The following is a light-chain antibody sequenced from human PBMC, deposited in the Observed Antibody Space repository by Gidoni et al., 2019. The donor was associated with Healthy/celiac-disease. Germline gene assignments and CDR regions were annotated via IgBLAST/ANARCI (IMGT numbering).Light chain of an antibody. V-gene: IGKV3-20*01. J-gene: IGKJ2*01. CDR2: GAS. CDR3: QQYGSSPRT. CDR1: QSVSSSY. Sequence: ETVLTQSPGTLSLSPGERATLSRRTSQSVSSSYLAWYQLKSGQAPRLLIYGASSRATGIPDRFSGSGSGTDFTLTISRLEPEDFAVYYCQQYGSSPRTFGQGTVLEI.